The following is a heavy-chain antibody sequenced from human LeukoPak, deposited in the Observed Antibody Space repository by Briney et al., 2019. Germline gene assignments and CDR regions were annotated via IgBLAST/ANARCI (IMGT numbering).Heavy chain of an antibody. J-gene: IGHJ4*02. CDR1: GFTFSSYE. CDR3: ARDLWVSVGVAVAGFDY. D-gene: IGHD6-19*01. CDR2: ISSSSSYI. V-gene: IGHV3-21*01. Sequence: PGGSLRLSCAASGFTFSSYEMNWVRQAPGKGLEWVSSISSSSSYIYYADSVKGRFTISRDNAKNSLYLQMNSLRAEDTAVYYCARDLWVSVGVAVAGFDYWGQGTLVTVSS.